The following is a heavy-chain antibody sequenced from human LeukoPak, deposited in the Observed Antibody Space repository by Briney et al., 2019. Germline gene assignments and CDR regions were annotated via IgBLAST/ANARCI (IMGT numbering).Heavy chain of an antibody. V-gene: IGHV1-46*01. CDR3: ARDSIVGATWGGYYYMDV. J-gene: IGHJ6*03. CDR1: GYTFTSYY. Sequence: ASVKVSCKASGYTFTSYYMHWVRQAPGQGLEWMGIINPSGGSTSYAQKFQGGVTMTRDMSTSTVYMELSSLRSEDTAVYYCARDSIVGATWGGYYYMDVWGKGTTVTVSS. D-gene: IGHD1-26*01. CDR2: INPSGGST.